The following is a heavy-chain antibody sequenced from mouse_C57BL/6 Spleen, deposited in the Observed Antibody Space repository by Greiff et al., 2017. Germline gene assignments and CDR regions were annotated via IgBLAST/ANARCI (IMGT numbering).Heavy chain of an antibody. CDR3: ARRGSSYEGFAY. D-gene: IGHD1-1*01. Sequence: EVQLQQSGPVLVKPGASVKMSCKASGYTFTDYYMNWVKQSHGKSLEWIGVINPYNGGTSYNQKFKGKATLTVDKSSSTAYMELNSLTSEDSAVYYCARRGSSYEGFAYWGQGTLVTVSA. CDR2: INPYNGGT. CDR1: GYTFTDYY. V-gene: IGHV1-19*01. J-gene: IGHJ3*01.